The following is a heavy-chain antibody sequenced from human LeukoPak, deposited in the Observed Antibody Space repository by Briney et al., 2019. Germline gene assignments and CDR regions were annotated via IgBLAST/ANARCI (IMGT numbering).Heavy chain of an antibody. CDR1: GFTFSSYW. Sequence: GGSLRLSCAASGFTFSSYWMHWVRQAPGKGLVWVSRIKIDGSSTFYADSVKGRFTISRDNAKNTLYLQMNSLRAEDTAVYYCARAPGGNWFDPWGQGTLVTVSS. D-gene: IGHD3-16*01. CDR2: IKIDGSST. J-gene: IGHJ5*02. CDR3: ARAPGGNWFDP. V-gene: IGHV3-74*01.